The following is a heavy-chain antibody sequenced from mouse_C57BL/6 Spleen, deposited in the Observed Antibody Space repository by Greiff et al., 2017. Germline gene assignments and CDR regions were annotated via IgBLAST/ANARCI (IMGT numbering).Heavy chain of an antibody. D-gene: IGHD3-2*02. V-gene: IGHV5-6*01. J-gene: IGHJ4*01. CDR3: ARHGEDSSGFYYAMDY. CDR2: ISSGGSYT. Sequence: EVHLVESGGDLVKPGGSLKLSCAASGFTFSSYGMSWVRQTPDKRLEWVATISSGGSYTYYPDSVKGRFTISRDNAKNTLYLQMSSLKSEDTAMYYCARHGEDSSGFYYAMDYGGQGTSVTVSS. CDR1: GFTFSSYG.